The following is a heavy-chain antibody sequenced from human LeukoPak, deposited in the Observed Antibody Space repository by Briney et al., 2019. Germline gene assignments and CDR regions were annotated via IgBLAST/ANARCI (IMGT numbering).Heavy chain of an antibody. CDR3: ARTYYDILTGYYYYYYGMDV. CDR2: ISAYNGNT. V-gene: IGHV1-18*01. Sequence: GASVKVSCKASGYTFTSYGISWVRQAPGQGLEWMGWISAYNGNTNYAQKLQGRVTMTTDTSTSTAYMELRSLRSDDTAVYYCARTYYDILTGYYYYYYGMDVWGQGTTVTVSS. D-gene: IGHD3-9*01. CDR1: GYTFTSYG. J-gene: IGHJ6*02.